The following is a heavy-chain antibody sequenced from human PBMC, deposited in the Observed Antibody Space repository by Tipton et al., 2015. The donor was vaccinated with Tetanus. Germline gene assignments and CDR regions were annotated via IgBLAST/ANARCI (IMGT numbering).Heavy chain of an antibody. V-gene: IGHV4-34*01. Sequence: TLSLTCGVFGDYLSDYYWTWVRQPPGKGLEWIGEIQRGGSTNYNPSLKSRVSMSLDTSKNQISLRLTSVTAADTAVYCCARANNEFPKKGPFDSWGQGSLVIVSS. CDR2: IQRGGST. J-gene: IGHJ4*02. D-gene: IGHD1-1*01. CDR3: ARANNEFPKKGPFDS. CDR1: GDYLSDYY.